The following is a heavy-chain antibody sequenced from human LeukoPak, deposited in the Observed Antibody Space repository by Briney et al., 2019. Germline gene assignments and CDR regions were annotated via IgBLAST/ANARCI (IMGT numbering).Heavy chain of an antibody. Sequence: KPSETLSLTCTVSAGSISSYYWSWIRQPPGKGLEWMGCISYSGSTKYNPSLKSRVTISVDTSKNQCSLKLNSLTAADTAVYYCARPYISGWYGVFDFWGQGTMVTVSS. V-gene: IGHV4-59*08. CDR2: ISYSGST. CDR3: ARPYISGWYGVFDF. D-gene: IGHD6-19*01. J-gene: IGHJ3*01. CDR1: AGSISSYY.